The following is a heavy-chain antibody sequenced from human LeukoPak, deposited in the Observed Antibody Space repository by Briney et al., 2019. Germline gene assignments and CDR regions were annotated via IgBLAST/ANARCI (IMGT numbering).Heavy chain of an antibody. D-gene: IGHD3-10*01. J-gene: IGHJ4*02. V-gene: IGHV1-3*01. Sequence: ASVSVSCKASGYTFTSYAMHWVRQAPGQRLEWMGWINAGNGNTKYSQEFQGRVTITRDTSASTAYMELSSLRSEDTAVYYCARGGGYGSGSYYFDYWGQGTLVTVSS. CDR1: GYTFTSYA. CDR3: ARGGGYGSGSYYFDY. CDR2: INAGNGNT.